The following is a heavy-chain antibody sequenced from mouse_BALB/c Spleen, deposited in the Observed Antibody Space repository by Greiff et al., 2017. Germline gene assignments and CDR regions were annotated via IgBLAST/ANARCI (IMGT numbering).Heavy chain of an antibody. D-gene: IGHD1-2*01. CDR3: ARPITTATYAMDY. J-gene: IGHJ4*01. CDR1: GFTFSSFG. CDR2: ISSGSSTI. V-gene: IGHV5-17*02. Sequence: EVMLVESGGGLVQPGGSRKLSCAASGFTFSSFGMHWVRQAPEKGLEWVAYISSGSSTIYYADTVKGRFTISRDNPKNTLFLQMTSLRSEDTAMYYCARPITTATYAMDYWGQGTSVTVSS.